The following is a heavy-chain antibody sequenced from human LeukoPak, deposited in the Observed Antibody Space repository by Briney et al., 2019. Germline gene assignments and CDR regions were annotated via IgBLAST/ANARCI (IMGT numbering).Heavy chain of an antibody. D-gene: IGHD4-17*01. CDR2: ISGSGGST. CDR1: GFTFSSYA. CDR3: ANGRLRTTVTTGVPENSHSEIDY. Sequence: PGGPLRLSCAASGFTFSSYAMSWVRQAAGNGLEWVSAISGSGGSTHYADSVKGRFTISRDNSKNTLYLQMNSLRAEDTAVYYCANGRLRTTVTTGVPENSHSEIDYWGQGTLVTVSS. J-gene: IGHJ4*02. V-gene: IGHV3-23*01.